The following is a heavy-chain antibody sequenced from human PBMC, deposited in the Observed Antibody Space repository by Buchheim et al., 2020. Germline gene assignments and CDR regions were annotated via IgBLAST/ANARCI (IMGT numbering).Heavy chain of an antibody. CDR1: GYTFTSYD. V-gene: IGHV1-8*01. J-gene: IGHJ6*03. CDR3: ARYFTMIVGTDYYYYMDV. CDR2: MNPNSGNT. Sequence: QVQLVQSGAEVKKPGASVKVSCKASGYTFTSYDINWVRQATGQGLEWMGWMNPNSGNTGYAQNFQGRVTMTRKTSISTAYMELSSLRSEDTAVYYCARYFTMIVGTDYYYYMDVWGKGTT. D-gene: IGHD3-22*01.